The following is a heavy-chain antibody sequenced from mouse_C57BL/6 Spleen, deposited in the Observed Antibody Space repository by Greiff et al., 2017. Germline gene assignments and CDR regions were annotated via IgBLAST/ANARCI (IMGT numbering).Heavy chain of an antibody. CDR3: ARERTTVVARYFDV. D-gene: IGHD1-1*01. Sequence: QVQLQQSGAELVKPGASVKISCKASGYAFSSYWMNWVKQRPGKGLEWIGQIYPGDGDTNYNGKFKGKATLTADKSSSTAYMQLSSLTSEDSAVYFGARERTTVVARYFDVWGTGTTVTVSS. V-gene: IGHV1-80*01. J-gene: IGHJ1*03. CDR1: GYAFSSYW. CDR2: IYPGDGDT.